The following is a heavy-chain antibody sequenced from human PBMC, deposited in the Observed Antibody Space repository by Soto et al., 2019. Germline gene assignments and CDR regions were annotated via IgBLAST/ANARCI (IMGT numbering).Heavy chain of an antibody. J-gene: IGHJ4*02. V-gene: IGHV4-31*03. Sequence: PSETLSLTCTVSGGSISSGGYYWSWIRQHPGKGLEWIGYIYYSGSTYYNPSLKSRVTISVDTSKNQFSLKLSSVTAADTAVYYCAGTDYYDSSGYEFAYWGQGALVTVSS. CDR2: IYYSGST. CDR3: AGTDYYDSSGYEFAY. D-gene: IGHD3-22*01. CDR1: GGSISSGGYY.